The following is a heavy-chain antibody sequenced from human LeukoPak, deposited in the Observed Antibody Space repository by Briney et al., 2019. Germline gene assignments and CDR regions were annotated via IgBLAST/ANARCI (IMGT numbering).Heavy chain of an antibody. V-gene: IGHV4-59*03. J-gene: IGHJ4*02. CDR1: GDSINNYC. Sequence: SETLSLTCTVSGDSINNYCWSWIRQPPGKGLEWIGYMYYNGSPNYNPSLKSRVTISVDRSKKQFSLKLTSVTAADTAVYYCAGQTIAARHRGYYFDYWGQGTLVTVSS. CDR3: AGQTIAARHRGYYFDY. CDR2: MYYNGSP. D-gene: IGHD6-6*01.